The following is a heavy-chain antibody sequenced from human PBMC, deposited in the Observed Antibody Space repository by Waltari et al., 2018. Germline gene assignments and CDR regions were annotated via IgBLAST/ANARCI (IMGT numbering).Heavy chain of an antibody. D-gene: IGHD3-16*01. CDR2: TIPIFGSP. Sequence: QVQLVQSGAEVKKPGSSVRVSCRASGCNFGRYAITWVGQAPGQGLEGMGGTIPIFGSPMYAPKFQGRVSITADELTYTVYMELNSLRSDDTAIYYCARRKLGEAFDIWGQGTMVIVSS. V-gene: IGHV1-69*12. CDR3: ARRKLGEAFDI. J-gene: IGHJ3*02. CDR1: GCNFGRYA.